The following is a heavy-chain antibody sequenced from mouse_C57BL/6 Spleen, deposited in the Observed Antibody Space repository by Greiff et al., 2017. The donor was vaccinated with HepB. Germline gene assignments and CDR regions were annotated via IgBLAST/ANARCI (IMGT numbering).Heavy chain of an antibody. CDR1: GFTFSSYG. CDR3: ARQKSYWYFDV. J-gene: IGHJ1*03. CDR2: ISSGGSYT. V-gene: IGHV5-6*01. Sequence: EVKLMESGGDLVKPGGSLKLSCAASGFTFSSYGMSWVRQTPDKRLEWVATISSGGSYTYYPDSVKGRFTISRDNAKNTLYLQMSSLKSEDTAMYYCARQKSYWYFDVWGTGTTVTVSS.